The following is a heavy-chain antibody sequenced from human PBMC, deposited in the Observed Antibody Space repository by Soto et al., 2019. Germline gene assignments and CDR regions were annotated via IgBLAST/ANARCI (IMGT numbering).Heavy chain of an antibody. CDR3: ARDRWGEQLWGGYYYYGMDV. D-gene: IGHD5-18*01. CDR2: ISSSGSTI. CDR1: GFTFSSYE. V-gene: IGHV3-48*03. Sequence: EVQLVESGGGLAQPGGSLRLSCAASGFTFSSYEMNWVRQAPGKGLEWVSYISSSGSTIYYADSVKGRFTISRDNAKNSLYLQMNSLGAEDTAVYYCARDRWGEQLWGGYYYYGMDVWGQGTTVTVSS. J-gene: IGHJ6*02.